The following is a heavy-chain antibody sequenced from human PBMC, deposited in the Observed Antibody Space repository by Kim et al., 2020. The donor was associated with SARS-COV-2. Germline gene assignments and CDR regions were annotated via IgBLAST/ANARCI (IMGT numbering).Heavy chain of an antibody. J-gene: IGHJ4*02. Sequence: GRFTISRDNTKNTVYLQMNSLRAEDTARYYCAKDIGAVMGRVATLGFSLKNWGQGTQVTVSS. V-gene: IGHV3-23*01. D-gene: IGHD5-12*01. CDR3: AKDIGAVMGRVATLGFSLKN.